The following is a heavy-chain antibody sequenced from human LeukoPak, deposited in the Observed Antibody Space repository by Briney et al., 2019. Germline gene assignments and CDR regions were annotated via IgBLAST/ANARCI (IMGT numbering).Heavy chain of an antibody. CDR1: GFTFSSHS. Sequence: PGGSLRLSCAASGFTFSSHSMNWVRQAPGKGLEWVSSISSSSNYIYYADSVKGRFTISRDNARNSLYLQINSLRGEDTAVYYCARGPPFDYWGQGTLVTVSS. J-gene: IGHJ4*02. CDR2: ISSSSNYI. CDR3: ARGPPFDY. V-gene: IGHV3-21*06.